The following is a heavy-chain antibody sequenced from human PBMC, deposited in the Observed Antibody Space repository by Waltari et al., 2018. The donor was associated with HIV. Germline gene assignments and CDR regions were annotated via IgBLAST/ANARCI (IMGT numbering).Heavy chain of an antibody. CDR1: GGSFSTSSYY. CDR2: VYYSGSS. V-gene: IGHV4-39*01. J-gene: IGHJ4*02. CDR3: VAGYYGRGDY. Sequence: QLQLQESGPGLVKPSETLSLTCTVPGGSFSTSSYYWGWIRQPPGKGLEWIGSVYYSGSSYYNPSLKSRVTISVDTSKNQFSLKLSSVIAADTAVYYCVAGYYGRGDYWGQGTLVTVSS. D-gene: IGHD3-3*01.